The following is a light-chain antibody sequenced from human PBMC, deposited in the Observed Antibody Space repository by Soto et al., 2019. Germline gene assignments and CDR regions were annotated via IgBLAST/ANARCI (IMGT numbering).Light chain of an antibody. Sequence: QSALTQPPSASGSPGQSVTISCTGTSSDVGGYNYVSWYQQYPGRAPKLMIYEVTKRPSGVPERFSGSKSGNTASLTVSGLQAEDEAEYYCSSYAASNNFYFVFGGGTKVTVL. CDR1: SSDVGGYNY. V-gene: IGLV2-8*01. CDR3: SSYAASNNFYFV. J-gene: IGLJ3*02. CDR2: EVT.